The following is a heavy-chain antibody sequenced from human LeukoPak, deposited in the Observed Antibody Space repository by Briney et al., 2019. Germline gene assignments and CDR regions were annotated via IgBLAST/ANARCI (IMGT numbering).Heavy chain of an antibody. CDR1: GVTFRSDT. Sequence: GGSLRLSCAASGVTFRSDTLNWVRQAPGKGLEWVSSISSGSTYMYYADSVKGRFTISRGNAKNSLYLQMNGLRAEDTAAYYCARGATDTTRWFDPWGQGTLVTVSS. CDR2: ISSGSTYM. D-gene: IGHD1-7*01. CDR3: ARGATDTTRWFDP. J-gene: IGHJ5*02. V-gene: IGHV3-21*01.